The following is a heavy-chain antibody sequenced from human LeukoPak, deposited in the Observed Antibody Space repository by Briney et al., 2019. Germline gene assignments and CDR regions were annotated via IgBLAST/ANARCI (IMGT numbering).Heavy chain of an antibody. V-gene: IGHV3-53*01. CDR2: IHSGGNI. CDR3: ARDRGYAMDV. CDR1: GLIISDNY. D-gene: IGHD1-1*01. J-gene: IGHJ6*02. Sequence: GGSLRLSCAASGLIISDNYMSWVRQAPGKGLEWVSIIHSGGNIYYADSVKGRFTISRDNSKNTLYLQMNSLRAEDTAVYYCARDRGYAMDVWGQGTTVTVSS.